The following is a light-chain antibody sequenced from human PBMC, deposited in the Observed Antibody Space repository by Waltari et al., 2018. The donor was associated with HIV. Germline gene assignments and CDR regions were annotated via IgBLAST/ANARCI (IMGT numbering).Light chain of an antibody. V-gene: IGKV2D-29*01. CDR1: KSLLQSDGKTC. CDR2: EVS. CDR3: MQSIQPPPQT. J-gene: IGKJ5*01. Sequence: IVMTQTPLSLSVIPGQAACISCKYGKSLLQSDGKTCLYWYLQKPCQPPPLIFYEVSNRFSGVPDMFSGSGSGTDFTLKISRVEAEDVGVYYCMQSIQPPPQTFGQGTRLEI.